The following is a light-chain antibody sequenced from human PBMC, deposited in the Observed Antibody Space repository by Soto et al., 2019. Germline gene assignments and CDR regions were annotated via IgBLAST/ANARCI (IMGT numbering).Light chain of an antibody. J-gene: IGKJ1*01. CDR2: DAS. V-gene: IGKV3-11*01. Sequence: EIVLTQSPATLSLSPGERATLSCRASQSVSSYLAWYQQKPGQAPRLLIYDASNRATGIPARFSGSGSGTDFTPTLSSLEPEDFAVYYCQQRSYWPWTFGQGTKVEIK. CDR1: QSVSSY. CDR3: QQRSYWPWT.